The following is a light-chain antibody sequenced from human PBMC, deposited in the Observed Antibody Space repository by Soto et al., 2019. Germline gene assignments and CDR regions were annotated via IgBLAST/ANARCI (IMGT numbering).Light chain of an antibody. CDR3: QQSRSPPWP. V-gene: IGKV3-15*01. CDR1: QSVITN. CDR2: GAS. Sequence: EIVMTQSPGTVSVSPGERATLSCRASQSVITNLAWYQQKPGQAPRLLIYGASTRATGLPARFSGTGSGTELTLTTNRPPAEDSAVHSSQQSRSPPWPLGQGTKLDIK. J-gene: IGKJ1*01.